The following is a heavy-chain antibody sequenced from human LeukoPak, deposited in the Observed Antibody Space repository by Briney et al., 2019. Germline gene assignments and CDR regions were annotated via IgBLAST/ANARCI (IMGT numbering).Heavy chain of an antibody. J-gene: IGHJ5*02. CDR2: INHSGST. Sequence: SETLSLTCAVYGGSFSGYYRSWIRQPPGKGLEWIGEINHSGSTNYNPSLKSRVTISVDTSKNQFSLKLSSVTAADTAVYYCARGYSSGWYVFWFDPWGQGTLVTVSS. CDR1: GGSFSGYY. CDR3: ARGYSSGWYVFWFDP. V-gene: IGHV4-34*01. D-gene: IGHD6-19*01.